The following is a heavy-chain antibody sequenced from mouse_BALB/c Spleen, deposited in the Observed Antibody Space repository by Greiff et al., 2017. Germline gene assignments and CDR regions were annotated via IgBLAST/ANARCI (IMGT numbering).Heavy chain of an antibody. D-gene: IGHD1-1*01. CDR1: GYTFSSYW. CDR3: AKALPSITVQDRGY. V-gene: IGHV1-9*01. J-gene: IGHJ2*01. Sequence: QVQLQQSGAELMKPGASVKISCKATGYTFSSYWIEWVKQRPGHGLEWIGEILPGSGSTNYNEKFKGKATFTADTSSNTAYMQLSSLTSEDSAVYYGAKALPSITVQDRGYWGQGTTLTVSS. CDR2: ILPGSGST.